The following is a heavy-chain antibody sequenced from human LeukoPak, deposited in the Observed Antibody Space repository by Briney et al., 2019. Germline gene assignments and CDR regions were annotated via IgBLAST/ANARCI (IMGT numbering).Heavy chain of an antibody. V-gene: IGHV3-23*01. CDR1: GFTFSSYA. D-gene: IGHD6-19*01. Sequence: GGSLRLSCAASGFTFSSYAMSWVRQAPGKGLEWVSAINGSGGSTYYANSVKGRFTISRDNSKNTLYLQMNSLRAEDTAVYYCAKAYPPSGVAGTIFDYWGQGTLVTVSS. CDR2: INGSGGST. CDR3: AKAYPPSGVAGTIFDY. J-gene: IGHJ4*02.